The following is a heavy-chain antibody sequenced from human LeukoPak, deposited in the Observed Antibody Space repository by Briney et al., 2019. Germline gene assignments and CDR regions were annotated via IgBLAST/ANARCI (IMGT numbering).Heavy chain of an antibody. Sequence: GGSLRLSCAASGFTFSSYAMSWVRQAPGKGLEWVSALSAGGGSTYYADSVKGRFTISRDNSKNTLYLQMNSLRAEDTAVYYCAKDPGYYYGSGSYYRQPQDNWFDPWGQGTLVTVSS. CDR3: AKDPGYYYGSGSYYRQPQDNWFDP. D-gene: IGHD3-10*01. CDR1: GFTFSSYA. J-gene: IGHJ5*02. V-gene: IGHV3-23*01. CDR2: LSAGGGST.